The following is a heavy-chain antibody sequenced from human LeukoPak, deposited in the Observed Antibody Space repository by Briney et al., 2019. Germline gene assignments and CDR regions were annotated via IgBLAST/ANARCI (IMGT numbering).Heavy chain of an antibody. CDR3: ARATYYYDSSGYYYDY. CDR1: GFTVSSNY. Sequence: PGGSLRLSCAASGFTVSSNYMSWVRQAPGKGLEWVSVIYSGGSTYYAESVKGRFTISRHNSKNTLYLQMNSLRAEDTAVYYCARATYYYDSSGYYYDYWGQGTLVTVSS. V-gene: IGHV3-53*04. CDR2: IYSGGST. D-gene: IGHD3-22*01. J-gene: IGHJ4*02.